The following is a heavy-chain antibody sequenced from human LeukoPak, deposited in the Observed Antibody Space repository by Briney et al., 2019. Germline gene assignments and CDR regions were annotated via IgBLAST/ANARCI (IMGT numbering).Heavy chain of an antibody. CDR3: AKAEGYDFWSGYSDY. D-gene: IGHD3-3*01. V-gene: IGHV3-23*01. CDR2: ISGSGGST. CDR1: GFTFSSHA. J-gene: IGHJ4*02. Sequence: PGGSLRLSCAASGFTFSSHAMSWVRQAPGKGLEWVSAISGSGGSTYYADSVKGRFTISRDNSKNTLYLQMNSLRAEDTAVYYCAKAEGYDFWSGYSDYWGQGTLVTVSS.